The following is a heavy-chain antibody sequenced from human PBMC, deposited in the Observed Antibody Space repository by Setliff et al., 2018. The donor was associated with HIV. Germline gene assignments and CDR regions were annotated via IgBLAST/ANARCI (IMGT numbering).Heavy chain of an antibody. CDR1: GYTFTSYA. D-gene: IGHD4-4*01. V-gene: IGHV1-3*01. CDR2: INAGTGNT. CDR3: ARTVNDYGDY. Sequence: GASVKVSCKASGYTFTSYAMHWVRQAPGQRLEWMGWINAGTGNTKYSQNFQGRVTFSRDTSASTAYMELSSLRSEDTAVYYCARTVNDYGDYWGQGTLVTVSS. J-gene: IGHJ4*02.